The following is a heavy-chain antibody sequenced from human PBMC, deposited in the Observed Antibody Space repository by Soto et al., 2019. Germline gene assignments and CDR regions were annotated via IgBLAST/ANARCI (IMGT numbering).Heavy chain of an antibody. Sequence: GGSLRLSCSASGFTFSSYAMHWVRQAPGKGLEYVSAISSNGGSTYYADSVKGRFTISRDNSKNTLYLQMSSLRAEDTAVYYCVPGGYYYDSSGFRYWGQGTLVTVSS. J-gene: IGHJ4*02. CDR3: VPGGYYYDSSGFRY. D-gene: IGHD3-22*01. V-gene: IGHV3-64D*06. CDR1: GFTFSSYA. CDR2: ISSNGGST.